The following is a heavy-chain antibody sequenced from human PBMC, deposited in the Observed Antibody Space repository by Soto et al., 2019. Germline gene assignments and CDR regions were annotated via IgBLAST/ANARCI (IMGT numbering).Heavy chain of an antibody. V-gene: IGHV3-9*01. J-gene: IGHJ4*02. D-gene: IGHD2-2*01. CDR2: ISWNSGSI. Sequence: EVQLVESGGGLVQPGRSLRLSCAASGFTFDDYAMHWVRQAPGKGLEWVSGISWNSGSIGYADCVKGRFTISRDNAKNCLYLKMNSLRAEDTALYYCAKAGYCSSTSCLDYFGYWGQGTLVTVSS. CDR3: AKAGYCSSTSCLDYFGY. CDR1: GFTFDDYA.